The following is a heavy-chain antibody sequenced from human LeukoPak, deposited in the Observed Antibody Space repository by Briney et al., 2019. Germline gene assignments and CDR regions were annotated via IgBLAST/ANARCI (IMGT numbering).Heavy chain of an antibody. D-gene: IGHD3-16*02. V-gene: IGHV3-7*01. CDR1: GFTFGSHW. CDR3: VRDPRSFHF. Sequence: PGGSLRLSCAASGFTFGSHWMSWVRQAPGKGLEWVADINRDGSDKHYVDSVKGRFTISRDNAESSLYLQVNSLRAEDTAVCYCVRDPRSFHFWGQGTLVTVSS. CDR2: INRDGSDK. J-gene: IGHJ1*01.